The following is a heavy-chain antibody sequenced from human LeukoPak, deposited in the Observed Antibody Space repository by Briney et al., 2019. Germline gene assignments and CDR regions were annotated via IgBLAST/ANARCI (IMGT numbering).Heavy chain of an antibody. D-gene: IGHD7-27*01. J-gene: IGHJ4*02. CDR2: SNPNSGDT. V-gene: IGHV1-2*02. Sequence: ASVKVSCKASGYTFTGHYIHWVRQAPGQGLEWMGWSNPNSGDTNYAQKFQGRVTMTRDTSISTAYMELSRLRSDDTAVYYCARDVSPELGKDFDFWGQGTLVTVSS. CDR3: ARDVSPELGKDFDF. CDR1: GYTFTGHY.